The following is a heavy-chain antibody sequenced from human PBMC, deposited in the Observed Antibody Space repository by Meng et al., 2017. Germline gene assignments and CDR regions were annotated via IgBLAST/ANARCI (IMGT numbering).Heavy chain of an antibody. CDR3: ATGAAAADH. Sequence: GQLGGAGGGLGKPGGSLRLSCVASGLRFTDAWMRWVRQAPGKGLEWVGRIERKSDGGTIYYAAPVKGRYTISRDDSTNTLYLQMDSLINEDTAVYFCATGAAAADHWGQGTLVTVSS. V-gene: IGHV3-15*04. J-gene: IGHJ4*02. D-gene: IGHD6-13*01. CDR1: GLRFTDAW. CDR2: IERKSDGGTI.